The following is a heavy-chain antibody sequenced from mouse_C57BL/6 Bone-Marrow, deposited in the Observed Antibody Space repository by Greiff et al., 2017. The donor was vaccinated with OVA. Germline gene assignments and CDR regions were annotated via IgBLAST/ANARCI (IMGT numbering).Heavy chain of an antibody. J-gene: IGHJ3*01. CDR2: IYPGGGYT. D-gene: IGHD2-13*01. Sequence: QVQLKQSGAELVRPGTSVKMSCKASGYTFTNYCIGWAKQRPGHGLEWIGDIYPGGGYTNYNEKFKGKATLTADKSSSTAYMQLSSLTSEDSAIYCCARGDPWFAYWRRGTLVTVSA. CDR3: ARGDPWFAY. V-gene: IGHV1-63*01. CDR1: GYTFTNYC.